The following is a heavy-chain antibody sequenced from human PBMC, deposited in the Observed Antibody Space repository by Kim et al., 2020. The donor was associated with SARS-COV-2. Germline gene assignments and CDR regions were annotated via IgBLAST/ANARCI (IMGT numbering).Heavy chain of an antibody. CDR3: TTLDTAMVGFDY. D-gene: IGHD5-18*01. J-gene: IGHJ4*02. V-gene: IGHV3-15*01. Sequence: DSAAPVNGRLTISRDYSKNTLYLKMHSLKTEDTAVYYCTTLDTAMVGFDYWGQGTLVTVSS.